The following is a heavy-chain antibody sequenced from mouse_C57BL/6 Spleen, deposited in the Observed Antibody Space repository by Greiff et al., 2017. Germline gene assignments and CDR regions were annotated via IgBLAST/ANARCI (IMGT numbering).Heavy chain of an antibody. CDR2: INPGSGGT. Sequence: VQLQQSGAELVRPGTSVKVSCKASGYAFTNYLIEWVKQRPGQGLEWIGVINPGSGGTNYNEKFKGKATLTADKSSSTAYMQLSSLTSEDSAVYFCASSYDYDVYAMDYWGQGTSVTVSS. J-gene: IGHJ4*01. V-gene: IGHV1-54*01. D-gene: IGHD2-4*01. CDR3: ASSYDYDVYAMDY. CDR1: GYAFTNYL.